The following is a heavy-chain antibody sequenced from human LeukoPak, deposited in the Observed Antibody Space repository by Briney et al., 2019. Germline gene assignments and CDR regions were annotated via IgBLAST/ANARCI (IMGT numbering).Heavy chain of an antibody. Sequence: GGSLRLSCEGSGSTFSNYWMSWVRQAPGKGLEWVANIQQHGSETYYGDSVKGRFTISRDNAKNSLYLQMNSLRAEDTAVYYCATYSSSNGREFQYWGQGTLVTVSS. D-gene: IGHD2-2*01. V-gene: IGHV3-7*01. CDR3: ATYSSSNGREFQY. CDR2: IQQHGSET. J-gene: IGHJ1*01. CDR1: GSTFSNYW.